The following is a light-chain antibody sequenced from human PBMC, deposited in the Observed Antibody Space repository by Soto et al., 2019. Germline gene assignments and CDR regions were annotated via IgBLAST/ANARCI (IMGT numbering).Light chain of an antibody. Sequence: EIVLTQSPGTLSLSPGERATLSCRASQSVSSNYLAWYQQKPGQAPRLLIYGASSRATGIPDRFSGSGSGTDFTLTISRLEPEDCAVYYCQHYGRSAYTFGQGTPLEIK. J-gene: IGKJ2*01. CDR1: QSVSSNY. CDR3: QHYGRSAYT. V-gene: IGKV3-20*01. CDR2: GAS.